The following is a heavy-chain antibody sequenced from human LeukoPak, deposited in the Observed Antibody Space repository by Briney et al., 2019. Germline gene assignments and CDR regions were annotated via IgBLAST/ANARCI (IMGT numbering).Heavy chain of an antibody. D-gene: IGHD6-13*01. Sequence: SETLSLTCTVSGGYISSYYWSWVRQPPGKGLEWLGYIFYSGSTSYNPARNGRVTISIDTSKNQFSLKLSSVTAADTAVYYCARGIEQPAIFNYWGQGTLGTVSS. CDR1: GGYISSYY. V-gene: IGHV4-59*01. J-gene: IGHJ4*02. CDR3: ARGIEQPAIFNY. CDR2: IFYSGST.